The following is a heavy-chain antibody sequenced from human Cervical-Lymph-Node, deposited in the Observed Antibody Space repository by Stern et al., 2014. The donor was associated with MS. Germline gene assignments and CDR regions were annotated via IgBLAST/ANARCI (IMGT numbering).Heavy chain of an antibody. CDR2: IKQDGSDE. CDR3: ARDCSGGRCYSQYYYGMDV. V-gene: IGHV3-7*01. J-gene: IGHJ6*02. D-gene: IGHD2-15*01. CDR1: GFSFSSYW. Sequence: EVQLVESGGALVQPGGSLRLSCAASGFSFSSYWMSWVRQAPGKGLEWVANIKQDGSDEYYADSVKGRFTISRDNAKTSLYLQMNSLRAEDTAVYYCARDCSGGRCYSQYYYGMDVWGQGTTVTVSS.